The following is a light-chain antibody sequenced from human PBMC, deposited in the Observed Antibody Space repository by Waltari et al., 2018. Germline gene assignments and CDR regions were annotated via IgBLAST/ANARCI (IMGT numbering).Light chain of an antibody. CDR2: DDD. CDR1: SGNIASNY. J-gene: IGLJ3*02. Sequence: NFMLTQPHSVSGSPGKTVTISCTRSSGNIASNYVQWYQQRPGRAPTTVIFDDDQRPPGVPDRCSGSIDSSSNSASLSISGLKTEDEADYYCQSYDSNIQGVFGGGTKLTVL. CDR3: QSYDSNIQGV. V-gene: IGLV6-57*04.